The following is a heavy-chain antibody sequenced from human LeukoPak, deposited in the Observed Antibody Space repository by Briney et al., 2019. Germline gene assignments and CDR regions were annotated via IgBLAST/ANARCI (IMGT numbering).Heavy chain of an antibody. CDR1: GGTFRTYS. CDR3: ARVDRYHFYLDV. V-gene: IGHV1-69*05. J-gene: IGHJ6*03. CDR2: IIPIFGTP. Sequence: SVKVSCKASGGTFRTYSVTWVRQAPGQGLEWMGGIIPIFGTPNYAQKYQGRVKVTTDDATGTAYMELSSLMSEDTAICYCARVDRYHFYLDVWGKGTPVIVSS.